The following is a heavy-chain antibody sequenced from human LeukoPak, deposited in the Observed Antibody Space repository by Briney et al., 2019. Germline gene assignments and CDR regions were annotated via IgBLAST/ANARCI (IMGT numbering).Heavy chain of an antibody. CDR1: GFTFSSYG. CDR3: AKAAGEWLRTYFDY. Sequence: GGSLRLSCAASGFTFSSYGMHWVRQAPGKGLEWVAVISYDGSNKYYADSVKGRFTISRDNSKNTLYLQMNSLRAEDTAVYYCAKAAGEWLRTYFDYWGQGTLVTVSS. CDR2: ISYDGSNK. J-gene: IGHJ4*02. V-gene: IGHV3-30*18. D-gene: IGHD5-18*01.